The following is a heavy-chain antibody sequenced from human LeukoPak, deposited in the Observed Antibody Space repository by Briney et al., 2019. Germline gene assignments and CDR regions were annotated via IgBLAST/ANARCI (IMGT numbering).Heavy chain of an antibody. Sequence: SETLSLTCAVYGGSFSGYYWSWIRQPPGKGLEWIGEINHSGSTNYNPSLKSRVTISVDTSKNQFSLKLSSVTAADTAVYYCARHLRQQLVLWFDPWGQGTLVTVSS. D-gene: IGHD6-13*01. CDR2: INHSGST. CDR3: ARHLRQQLVLWFDP. CDR1: GGSFSGYY. V-gene: IGHV4-34*01. J-gene: IGHJ5*02.